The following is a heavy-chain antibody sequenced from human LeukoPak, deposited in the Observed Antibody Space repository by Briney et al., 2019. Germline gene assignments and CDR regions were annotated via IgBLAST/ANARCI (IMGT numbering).Heavy chain of an antibody. Sequence: GGSLRLSCAASGFTFISYGMQWVRQAPGKGLVWVSRINTDGSSTSYADSVKGRFTVSRDNAKNTVYLQVNSLRAEDTAVYFCTRDLPREVTLDYWGQGALVTVSS. CDR3: TRDLPREVTLDY. CDR2: INTDGSST. J-gene: IGHJ4*01. D-gene: IGHD2-21*02. V-gene: IGHV3-74*01. CDR1: GFTFISYG.